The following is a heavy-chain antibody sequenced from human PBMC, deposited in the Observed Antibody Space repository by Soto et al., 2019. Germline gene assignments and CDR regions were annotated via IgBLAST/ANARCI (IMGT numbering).Heavy chain of an antibody. Sequence: QVQLVESGGGVVQPGRSLRLSCAASGFTFSSYAMHWVRQAPGKWLEWVAVISYDGSNKYDGDSVKGRFTISRDNSKNTRYLQMNSLRAEDTALYYWASANNVPGDAFDSWGQGTMGTVSS. J-gene: IGHJ3*02. V-gene: IGHV3-30-3*01. CDR1: GFTFSSYA. CDR2: ISYDGSNK. CDR3: ASANNVPGDAFDS. D-gene: IGHD3-10*02.